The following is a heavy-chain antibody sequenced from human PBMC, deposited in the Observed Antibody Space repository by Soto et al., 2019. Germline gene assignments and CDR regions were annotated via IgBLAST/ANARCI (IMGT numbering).Heavy chain of an antibody. J-gene: IGHJ5*02. CDR2: MNPNSGNT. V-gene: IGHV1-8*01. CDR1: GYTFTSYD. Sequence: QVQLVQSGAEVKKPGASVKVSCKASGYTFTSYDINWVRQATGQGLEYLGWMNPNSGNTGYVQKFQGRVTMTRDTSISTAYVELSSLRSEDTAVYFCARGVKYGAYSRWFDPWGQGTLVTVSS. D-gene: IGHD4-17*01. CDR3: ARGVKYGAYSRWFDP.